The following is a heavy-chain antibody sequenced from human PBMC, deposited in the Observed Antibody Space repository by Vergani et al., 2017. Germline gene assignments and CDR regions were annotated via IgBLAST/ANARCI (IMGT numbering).Heavy chain of an antibody. CDR1: GFGFKNFA. Sequence: QVSLVESGGGVVQPGRSLTLTCSASGFGFKNFAMHWVRPAPGKGLEWVATISKDGTHDYYEPSVGGRFAVSRDNFKNTMYLQMDRLTTDDTAVYFCARDGTDIFVISCDYSQLLYYWGQGILVTVSS. J-gene: IGHJ4*02. CDR2: ISKDGTHD. CDR3: ARDGTDIFVISCDYSQLLYY. D-gene: IGHD3-22*01. V-gene: IGHV3-30*03.